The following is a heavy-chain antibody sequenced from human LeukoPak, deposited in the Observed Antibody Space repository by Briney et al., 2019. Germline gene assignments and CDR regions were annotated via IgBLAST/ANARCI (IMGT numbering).Heavy chain of an antibody. D-gene: IGHD3-9*01. CDR1: GFTVSSNY. Sequence: GGSLRLSCAASGFTVSSNYMSWVRQAPGKGLEWVSIIYSGGSTYYADSVKGRFTIPRDNSKNTLYLQMNSLRAEDTAVYYCARVTGYYGLDYWGQGTLVTVSS. V-gene: IGHV3-66*01. J-gene: IGHJ4*02. CDR3: ARVTGYYGLDY. CDR2: IYSGGST.